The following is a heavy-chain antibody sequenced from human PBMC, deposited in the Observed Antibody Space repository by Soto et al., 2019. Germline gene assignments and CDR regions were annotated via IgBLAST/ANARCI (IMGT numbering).Heavy chain of an antibody. D-gene: IGHD1-26*01. CDR2: INPKSGGT. J-gene: IGHJ4*02. CDR3: ARGSPRMGALPTY. V-gene: IGHV1-2*02. Sequence: QVQLVQSGDEVKKSGASLKVSCKASGYTFTGYYIHWVRQAPGQGLEWMGWINPKSGGTNYAQKFQGRVSMTSDTSIATAYMEVSRLKSDDTAVYYCARGSPRMGALPTYWGQGTLVTVSS. CDR1: GYTFTGYY.